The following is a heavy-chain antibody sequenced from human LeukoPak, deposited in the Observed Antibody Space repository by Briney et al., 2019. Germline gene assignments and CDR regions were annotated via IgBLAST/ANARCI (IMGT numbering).Heavy chain of an antibody. V-gene: IGHV1-2*02. CDR1: GYTFTGDY. Sequence: ASVKVSCKASGYTFTGDYMHWVRQAPGQGLGWMGWINPNSGGTNYAQKFQGRVTMTRDTSISTAYMELIWLRSDDTAVYYCARVANGWTPLFYFDYWGQGTLVTVFS. D-gene: IGHD6-19*01. CDR2: INPNSGGT. J-gene: IGHJ4*02. CDR3: ARVANGWTPLFYFDY.